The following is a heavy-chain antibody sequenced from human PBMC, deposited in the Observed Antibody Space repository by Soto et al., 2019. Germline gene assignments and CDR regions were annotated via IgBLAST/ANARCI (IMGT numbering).Heavy chain of an antibody. Sequence: QVQLVESGGGVVQPGKSLRLSCTASGFTFSNYGMHWVRQAPGKGLEWVAIIYHDGSKKHNGDSVKGRFTISRDDPKSTLYLQMDSLRVEDTAVYYCGRDLSLASGSDWGQGTLVIVSS. CDR2: IYHDGSKK. J-gene: IGHJ4*02. V-gene: IGHV3-33*01. CDR1: GFTFSNYG. CDR3: GRDLSLASGSD. D-gene: IGHD3-10*01.